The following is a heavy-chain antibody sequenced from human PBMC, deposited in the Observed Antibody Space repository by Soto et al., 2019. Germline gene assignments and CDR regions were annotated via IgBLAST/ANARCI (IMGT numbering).Heavy chain of an antibody. CDR3: MTSGPTQDY. CDR2: IKQDGSQK. D-gene: IGHD4-17*01. V-gene: IGHV3-7*01. Sequence: EVQLVESGGGLVQPGGSLRLSCAASGFTLSSYWMNWVRLAPGKGLEWVANIKQDGSQKNYVDSVKGRFTISRDNAKNSLYLQLSSLRAEDTAVYYCMTSGPTQDYWGQGTLVTVSS. CDR1: GFTLSSYW. J-gene: IGHJ4*02.